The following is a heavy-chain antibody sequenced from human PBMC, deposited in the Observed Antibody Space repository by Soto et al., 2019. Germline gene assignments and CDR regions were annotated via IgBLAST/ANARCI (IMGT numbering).Heavy chain of an antibody. CDR2: ISSSSSYI. V-gene: IGHV3-21*01. Sequence: GGSLRLSCAASGFTFSSYSMNWVRQAPGKGLERVSSISSSSSYIYYADSVKGRFTISRDNAKNSLYQQMNSLRAEDTDVYYCARDGLYCSGGSCYFDYWGQGTLVTVSS. CDR3: ARDGLYCSGGSCYFDY. D-gene: IGHD2-15*01. J-gene: IGHJ4*02. CDR1: GFTFSSYS.